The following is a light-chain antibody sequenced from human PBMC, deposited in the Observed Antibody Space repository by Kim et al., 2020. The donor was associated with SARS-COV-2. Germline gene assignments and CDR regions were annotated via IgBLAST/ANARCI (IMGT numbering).Light chain of an antibody. CDR1: QSIGTR. CDR3: QQSHSTRWLT. Sequence: DIQMTQSPSSLAASVGDRVTIACRASQSIGTRLNWYQQRPGKAPKLLIYAASRLQSGVPSRFSGTGSRTDFTLTISSLQPEDFATYYCQQSHSTRWLTFRGGTKVDIK. J-gene: IGKJ4*01. CDR2: AAS. V-gene: IGKV1-39*01.